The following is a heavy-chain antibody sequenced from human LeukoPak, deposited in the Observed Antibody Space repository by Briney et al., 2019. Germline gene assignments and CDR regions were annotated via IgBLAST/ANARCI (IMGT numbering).Heavy chain of an antibody. D-gene: IGHD6-6*01. CDR2: IWYDGSNK. CDR3: AREVIAARHFDY. V-gene: IGHV3-33*08. J-gene: IGHJ4*02. CDR1: GFTFTSHV. Sequence: GGSLRLSCSASGFTFTSHVMHWVRQAPGKGLEWVAVIWYDGSNKYYADSVKGRFTISRDNSKSTLYLQVNSLRAEDTAVYYCAREVIAARHFDYWGQGTLVTVSS.